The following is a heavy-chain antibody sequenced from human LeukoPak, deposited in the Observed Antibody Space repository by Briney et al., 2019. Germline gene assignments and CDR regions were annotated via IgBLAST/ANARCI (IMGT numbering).Heavy chain of an antibody. CDR2: IYSGGNT. D-gene: IGHD3-10*01. V-gene: IGHV3-53*01. Sequence: GGSLRLSCVASGFTVSSNYMSWVRQAPGKGLEWVSVIYSGGNTYYADSVKGRFTISRDNSKNTLYLQMNSLRAEDTAVYYCARGSGSILYSYYMDVWGKGTTVTISS. CDR1: GFTVSSNY. CDR3: ARGSGSILYSYYMDV. J-gene: IGHJ6*03.